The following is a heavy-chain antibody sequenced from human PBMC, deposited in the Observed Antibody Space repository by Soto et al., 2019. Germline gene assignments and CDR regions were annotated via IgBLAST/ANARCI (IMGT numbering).Heavy chain of an antibody. J-gene: IGHJ4*02. Sequence: YLMGWERPLPGKGLEWMGIVYPRDSDTRYSPSFQGQVTISADRSTGTAFLQWRSLKASDTALYYCARPPLPGYSIHFNSWGQGTLVSVST. CDR3: ARPPLPGYSIHFNS. D-gene: IGHD2-15*01. CDR2: VYPRDSDT. CDR1: YL. V-gene: IGHV5-51*01.